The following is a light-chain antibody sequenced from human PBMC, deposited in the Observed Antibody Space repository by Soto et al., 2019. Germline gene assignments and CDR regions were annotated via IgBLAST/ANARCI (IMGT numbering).Light chain of an antibody. CDR1: SSDVGIYNY. V-gene: IGLV2-14*01. J-gene: IGLJ2*01. Sequence: QSALTQPASVSGSPGQSITISCTGTSSDVGIYNYVSWYQHHPGKAPKLIIYDVTSRPSGVSNRFSGSKSGNTASLTISGLQAEAEADYYCSSYTISSTLVFGGGTKLTVL. CDR3: SSYTISSTLV. CDR2: DVT.